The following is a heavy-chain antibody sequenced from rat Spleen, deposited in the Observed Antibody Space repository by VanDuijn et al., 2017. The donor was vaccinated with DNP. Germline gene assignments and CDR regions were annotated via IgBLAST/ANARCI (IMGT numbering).Heavy chain of an antibody. CDR3: ATHVDA. CDR2: IIYDGSGT. CDR1: GFTFSDYS. J-gene: IGHJ4*01. V-gene: IGHV5S10*01. Sequence: EVQLVESGGGLVQPGRSLKLSCEASGFTFSDYSMAWVRQAPKKGLEWVAMIIYDGSGTYYGDSVKGRFTISRDNAKSTLYLQMDSLRSEDTATYYCATHVDAWGQGTSVTVSS.